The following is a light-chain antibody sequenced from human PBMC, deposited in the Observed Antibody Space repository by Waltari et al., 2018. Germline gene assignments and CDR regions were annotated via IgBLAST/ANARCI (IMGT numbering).Light chain of an antibody. CDR1: QSVSNY. J-gene: IGKJ4*01. CDR3: QQGYRTPLT. V-gene: IGKV1-39*01. CDR2: AAS. Sequence: DIQMTQSPSSLSASVGDRVTITCRASQSVSNYLNWYQQGPGKAPKLLIYAASTLQSGVPSRFGGSGSGTDFTLTISSLQPEDFATYYCQQGYRTPLTFGGGTKVDIK.